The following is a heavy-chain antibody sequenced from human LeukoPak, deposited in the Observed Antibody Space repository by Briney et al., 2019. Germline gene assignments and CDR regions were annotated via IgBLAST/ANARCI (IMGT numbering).Heavy chain of an antibody. V-gene: IGHV4-34*01. CDR1: GGSFSGYY. CDR2: INHSGST. CDR3: ARHSRGFDP. Sequence: SETLSLTCAVYGGSFSGYYWSWIRQPPGKGLEWIGEINHSGSTNYNPSLKSRVTISVDRSKNQFSLKLSSVTAADTAVYYCARHSRGFDPWGQGTLVTVSS. J-gene: IGHJ5*02.